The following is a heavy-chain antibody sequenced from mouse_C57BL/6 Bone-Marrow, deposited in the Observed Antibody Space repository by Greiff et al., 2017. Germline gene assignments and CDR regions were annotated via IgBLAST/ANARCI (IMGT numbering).Heavy chain of an antibody. D-gene: IGHD1-1*01. J-gene: IGHJ3*01. V-gene: IGHV3-6*01. CDR2: ISYDGSN. CDR1: GYSITSGYY. Sequence: VQLKESGPGLVKPSQSLSLTCSVTGYSITSGYYWTWIRQFPGNKLEWMGYISYDGSNNYNPSLKNRISITRDTSKNQFFLKLNSVTTEDTATYYCARGSTTVSRWFAYWGQGTLVTVSA. CDR3: ARGSTTVSRWFAY.